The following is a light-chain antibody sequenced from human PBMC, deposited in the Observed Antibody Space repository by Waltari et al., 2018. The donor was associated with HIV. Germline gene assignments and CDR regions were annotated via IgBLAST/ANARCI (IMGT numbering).Light chain of an antibody. CDR3: MQSLQTPLT. CDR2: LGS. Sequence: DIVMTQSPLSLSVTPGESASISCRSSQSLLHSSGFNYLDWYLQKPGQSPQLLIYLGSNRASGVSDRFSVSGSGTEFTLEINKVEAEDVGVYFCMQSLQTPLTFGGGTKVEIK. J-gene: IGKJ4*01. CDR1: QSLLHSSGFNY. V-gene: IGKV2-28*01.